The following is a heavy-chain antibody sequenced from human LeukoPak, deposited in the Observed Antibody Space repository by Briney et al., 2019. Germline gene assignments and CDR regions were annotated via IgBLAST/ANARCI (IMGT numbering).Heavy chain of an antibody. V-gene: IGHV3-7*03. J-gene: IGHJ4*02. Sequence: PGGSLKLSCAASGFTFSTYWMTWVRQAPGKGLEWVANIKQDGSEKNYVDSVKGRFTISRDNAKNSLDLQMNSLRAEDTAVYYCARGNPGGEFYWGQGTLVTVSS. CDR2: IKQDGSEK. CDR3: ARGNPGGEFY. CDR1: GFTFSTYW. D-gene: IGHD1-14*01.